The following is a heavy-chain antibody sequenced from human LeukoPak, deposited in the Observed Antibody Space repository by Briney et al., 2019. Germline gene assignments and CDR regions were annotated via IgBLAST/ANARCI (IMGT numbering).Heavy chain of an antibody. J-gene: IGHJ4*02. D-gene: IGHD3-22*01. CDR2: INPNSGGT. V-gene: IGHV1-2*02. Sequence: ASVKVSCKASGYTSTGYYMHWVRQAPGQGLEWMGWINPNSGGTNYAKKFQGRVTMTRDTSISTAYMELSRLRSDDTAVYYCARGAHYHDSSEGYDYWGQGTLVTVSS. CDR1: GYTSTGYY. CDR3: ARGAHYHDSSEGYDY.